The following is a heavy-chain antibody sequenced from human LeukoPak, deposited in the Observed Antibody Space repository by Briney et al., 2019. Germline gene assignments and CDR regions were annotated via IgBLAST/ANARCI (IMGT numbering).Heavy chain of an antibody. CDR3: ASGLNGSYGYYYYYYYMDV. CDR2: IIPIFGTA. D-gene: IGHD5-18*01. CDR1: GGTFSSYA. J-gene: IGHJ6*03. V-gene: IGHV1-69*13. Sequence: ASVKVSCKASGGTFSSYAISWVRQAPGQGLEWMGGIIPIFGTANYAQKFQGRVTITADESTSTAYMELSSLRSEDTAVYYCASGLNGSYGYYYYYYYMDVWGKGTTVTVSS.